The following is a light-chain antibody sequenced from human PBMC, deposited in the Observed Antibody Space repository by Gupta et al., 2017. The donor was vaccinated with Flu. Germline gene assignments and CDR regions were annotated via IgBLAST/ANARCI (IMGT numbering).Light chain of an antibody. J-gene: IGLJ3*02. V-gene: IGLV7-46*01. CDR2: DTR. CDR1: TRAVTGEHY. CDR3: LLSYSGARV. Sequence: QSVVTQQPSMTVSPGGTVALTYGSSTRAVTGEHYPYWFHQKPGQAPRTLIYDTRNKHSWTPARFSGSLLGGKAALTLSGAQPEDEAEYYCLLSYSGARVFGGGTKLTAL.